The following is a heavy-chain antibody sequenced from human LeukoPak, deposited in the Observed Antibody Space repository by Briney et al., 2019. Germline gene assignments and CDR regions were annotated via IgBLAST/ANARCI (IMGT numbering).Heavy chain of an antibody. CDR1: GGSISSYY. J-gene: IGHJ4*02. CDR3: ARGSKAAPGTFDY. Sequence: SETLSLTCTVSGGSISSYYWSWIRQPPGKGLEWIGYIYYTGSTDYNPSLKSRVAISVDTSKNQFSLKLSSVTAADTAVYYCARGSKAAPGTFDYWVREPWSPSPQ. V-gene: IGHV4-59*01. CDR2: IYYTGST. D-gene: IGHD6-13*01.